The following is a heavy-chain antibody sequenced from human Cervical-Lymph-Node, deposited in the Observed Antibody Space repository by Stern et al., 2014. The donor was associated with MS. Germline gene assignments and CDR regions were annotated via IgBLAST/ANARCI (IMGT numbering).Heavy chain of an antibody. D-gene: IGHD3-22*01. CDR2: IYYSGST. J-gene: IGHJ4*02. Sequence: QVQLQESGPGLVKPSETLSLTCTVSGGSVSSGSYYWSWIRQPPGKGLEXIGYIYYSGSTNYNPSLKSRVTISVDTSKNQFSLKLSSVTAADTAVYYCARVQGLITMIVNPLIYFDYWGQGTLVTVSS. CDR1: GGSVSSGSYY. V-gene: IGHV4-61*01. CDR3: ARVQGLITMIVNPLIYFDY.